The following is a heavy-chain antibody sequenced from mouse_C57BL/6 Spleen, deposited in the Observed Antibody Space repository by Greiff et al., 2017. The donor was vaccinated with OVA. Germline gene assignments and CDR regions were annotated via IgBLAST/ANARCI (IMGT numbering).Heavy chain of an antibody. CDR2: IYPGDGDT. D-gene: IGHD4-1*01. Sequence: QVQLQQSGPELVKPGASVKISCKASGYAFSSSWMNWVKQRPGKGLEWIGRIYPGDGDTNYNGKFKGKATLTADKSSSTAYMQLSSLTSEDSAVYFCAREDWERAWFAYWGQGTLVTVSA. V-gene: IGHV1-82*01. CDR1: GYAFSSSW. CDR3: AREDWERAWFAY. J-gene: IGHJ3*01.